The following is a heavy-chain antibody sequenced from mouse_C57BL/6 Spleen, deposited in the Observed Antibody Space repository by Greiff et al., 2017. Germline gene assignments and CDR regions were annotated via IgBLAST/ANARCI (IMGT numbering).Heavy chain of an antibody. V-gene: IGHV14-3*01. Sequence: EVQLQQSVAELVRPGASVKLSCPASGFNIKNTYMHWVKQRPEQGLEWIGRIDPANGNTQYAPKFQGQATITADTSSNTAYLQLSSLTSEDSAIDYCASCDGYLYYAMDYWGQGTSVTVSS. CDR2: IDPANGNT. J-gene: IGHJ4*01. D-gene: IGHD2-3*01. CDR3: ASCDGYLYYAMDY. CDR1: GFNIKNTY.